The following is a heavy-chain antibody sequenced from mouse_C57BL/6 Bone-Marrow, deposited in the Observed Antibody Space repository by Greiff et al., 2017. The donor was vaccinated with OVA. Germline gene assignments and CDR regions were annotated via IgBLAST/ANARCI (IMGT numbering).Heavy chain of an antibody. D-gene: IGHD1-3*01. CDR3: TEIVSGWYFDV. Sequence: EVKLVESGGGLVQPGGSMKLSCVASGFTFSNYWMNWVRQSPEKGLEWVAQIRLKSDNYATHYAESVKGRFTISRDDSKSSVYLQMNNLRAEDTGIYYCTEIVSGWYFDVWGTGTTVTVSS. CDR2: IRLKSDNYAT. J-gene: IGHJ1*03. V-gene: IGHV6-3*01. CDR1: GFTFSNYW.